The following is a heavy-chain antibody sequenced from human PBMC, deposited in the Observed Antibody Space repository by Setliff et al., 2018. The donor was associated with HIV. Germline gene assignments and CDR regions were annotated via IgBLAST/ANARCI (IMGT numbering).Heavy chain of an antibody. CDR3: AREVVVAGVHYYNMDV. V-gene: IGHV7-4-1*02. J-gene: IGHJ6*03. D-gene: IGHD2-15*01. CDR1: GYSFTSSG. CDR2: INTNTGNP. Sequence: ASVKVSCKASGYSFTSSGVSWVRQAPGQGLEWMGWINTNTGNPTYAQGFTGRFVFSLATSVSTAYLQISSLKSEDTAVYYCAREVVVAGVHYYNMDVWGKGTTVTVSS.